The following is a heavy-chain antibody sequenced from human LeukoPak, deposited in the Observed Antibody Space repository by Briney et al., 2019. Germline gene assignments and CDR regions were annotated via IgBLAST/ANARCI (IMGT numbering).Heavy chain of an antibody. CDR3: ARCGIGVQGVIDY. J-gene: IGHJ4*02. Sequence: PSETLSLTCAVYGGSLSGYYWSWIRHPPGKGLGWDGEINHSGSTNYNPYLQSRVTISVDATKNQFSLKLSSVTAADTAVYYCARCGIGVQGVIDYWGQGTLVTVSS. V-gene: IGHV4-34*01. CDR1: GGSLSGYY. CDR2: INHSGST. D-gene: IGHD3-10*01.